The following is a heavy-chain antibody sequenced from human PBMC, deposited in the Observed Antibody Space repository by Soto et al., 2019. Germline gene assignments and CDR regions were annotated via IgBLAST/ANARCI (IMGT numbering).Heavy chain of an antibody. V-gene: IGHV3-23*01. CDR2: LSGSGTST. D-gene: IGHD6-19*01. CDR3: AKVGNRVFEPTSSGHFDS. Sequence: PGGSLRLSCAASGFTFTRYAMSWVRLAPGKGLQWLSELSGSGTSTYYAGSVRGRFSISRDNPKNTLYLEMNSLRAEDTAIYFCAKVGNRVFEPTSSGHFDSWGQGTLVTVSS. CDR1: GFTFTRYA. J-gene: IGHJ4*02.